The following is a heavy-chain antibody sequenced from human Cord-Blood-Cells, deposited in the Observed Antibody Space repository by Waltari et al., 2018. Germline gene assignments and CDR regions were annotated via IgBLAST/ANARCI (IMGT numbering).Heavy chain of an antibody. V-gene: IGHV1-69*10. Sequence: QVQLVQSGAEVKKPGSSVTVSCKASGGTFSGYAIRWVRQAPGQGLEWMGGIIPILGIANYAQKFQGRVTITADKSTSTAYMELSSLRSEDTAVYYCARGSAGYSGYDYAFDIWGQGTMVTVSS. CDR2: IIPILGIA. CDR3: ARGSAGYSGYDYAFDI. D-gene: IGHD5-12*01. J-gene: IGHJ3*02. CDR1: GGTFSGYA.